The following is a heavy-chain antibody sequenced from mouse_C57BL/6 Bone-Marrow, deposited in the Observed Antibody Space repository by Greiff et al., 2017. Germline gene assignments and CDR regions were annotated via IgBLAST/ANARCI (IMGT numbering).Heavy chain of an antibody. J-gene: IGHJ3*01. V-gene: IGHV1-55*01. CDR2: IYPGSGST. Sequence: VQLQQPGAELVKPGASVKMSCKASGYTFTSYWITWVKQRPGQGLEWIGDIYPGSGSTNYNEKFKSKATLTVDTSSSTAYMQLSSLTSEGSAVYYCARIYDGYYPAWFAYWGQGTLVTVAA. D-gene: IGHD2-3*01. CDR1: GYTFTSYW. CDR3: ARIYDGYYPAWFAY.